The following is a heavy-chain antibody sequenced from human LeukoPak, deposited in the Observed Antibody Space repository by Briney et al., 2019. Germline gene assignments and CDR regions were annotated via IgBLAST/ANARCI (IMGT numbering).Heavy chain of an antibody. CDR3: IVSNYYSSGSYNFDS. CDR1: GFSFSSAW. V-gene: IGHV3-15*01. Sequence: GGSLRRSCAASGFSFSSAWMTWVRQPPGKGLEWVGRIKSKTDGGTVDYAAPVKRRFTISRDDSINTLYLQVNSLKTEDTAMYYCIVSNYYSSGSYNFDSWGQGTLVTVSS. CDR2: IKSKTDGGTV. J-gene: IGHJ4*02. D-gene: IGHD3-10*01.